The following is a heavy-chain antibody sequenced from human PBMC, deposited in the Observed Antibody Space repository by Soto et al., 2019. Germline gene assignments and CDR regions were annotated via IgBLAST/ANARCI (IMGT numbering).Heavy chain of an antibody. V-gene: IGHV1-2*04. Sequence: QVQLVQSGAEVREPGASVKVSCKTSGYTVAAYFIHWVRQAPGQGLEWMGWINPYSGATSYALKFQGSVTMTSDTSISTAYMELNRLRSADTAVYYCERDNPETVVPAATYYFDNWGQGTLVTVSS. CDR1: GYTVAAYF. J-gene: IGHJ4*02. CDR3: ERDNPETVVPAATYYFDN. D-gene: IGHD2-2*01. CDR2: INPYSGAT.